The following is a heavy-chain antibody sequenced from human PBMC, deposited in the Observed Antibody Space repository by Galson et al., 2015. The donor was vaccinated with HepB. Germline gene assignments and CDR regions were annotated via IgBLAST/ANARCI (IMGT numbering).Heavy chain of an antibody. CDR2: ISGSGSGT. CDR1: GFTFGGYA. J-gene: IGHJ6*02. CDR3: KRKGALGYYCYYSMDV. Sequence: SLRLSCAVSGFTFGGYAMSWVRQAPGKRLEWVSSISGSGSGTYYADFVKGRFTISRDNSKNTLYLQMNSLRAEDTAVYYCKRKGALGYYCYYSMDVWGQGTTVTVSS. V-gene: IGHV3-23*01. D-gene: IGHD3-16*02.